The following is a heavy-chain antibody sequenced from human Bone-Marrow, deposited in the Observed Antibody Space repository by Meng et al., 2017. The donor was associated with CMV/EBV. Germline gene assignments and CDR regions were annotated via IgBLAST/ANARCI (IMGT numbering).Heavy chain of an antibody. Sequence: SETLSFTCAAQGGSFSGYYWSWIRQPPGKGLEWIGEINHGGSTNYNPSLKSRVTISVDTSKNQFSLMLSSVTAADTAVYYCARGASLIQLWSYWFDPWGQGTLVTVSS. CDR2: INHGGST. CDR3: ARGASLIQLWSYWFDP. D-gene: IGHD5-18*01. CDR1: GGSFSGYY. V-gene: IGHV4-34*01. J-gene: IGHJ5*02.